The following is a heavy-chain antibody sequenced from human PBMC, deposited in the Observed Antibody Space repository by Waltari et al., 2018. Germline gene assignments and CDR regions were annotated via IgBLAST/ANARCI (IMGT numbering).Heavy chain of an antibody. CDR2: ISGGGDSA. CDR1: GFPFNSCS. Sequence: EVQMLESGGRLGQPGGSLSPACAASGFPFNSCSMSWVRQAPGKGLEGVSCISGGGDSAHYADAVNGRFTISRDNSKNTLFLQMNSLRAEDTAVYYCVKTVTGSYDFWGQGTLVTVSS. J-gene: IGHJ4*02. V-gene: IGHV3-23*01. CDR3: VKTVTGSYDF. D-gene: IGHD1-26*01.